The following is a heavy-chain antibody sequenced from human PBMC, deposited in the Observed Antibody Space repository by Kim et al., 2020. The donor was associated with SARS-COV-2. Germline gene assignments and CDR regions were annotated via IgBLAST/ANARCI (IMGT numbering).Heavy chain of an antibody. V-gene: IGHV1-24*01. CDR1: GYTLTELS. Sequence: ASVKVSCKVSGYTLTELSMHWVRQAPGKGLEWMGGFDPEDGETIYAQKFQGRVTMTEDTSTDTAYMELSSLRSEDTAVYYCATEFPPMAKTAMVRYYYYGMDVWGQGTTVTVSS. CDR3: ATEFPPMAKTAMVRYYYYGMDV. J-gene: IGHJ6*02. D-gene: IGHD5-18*01. CDR2: FDPEDGET.